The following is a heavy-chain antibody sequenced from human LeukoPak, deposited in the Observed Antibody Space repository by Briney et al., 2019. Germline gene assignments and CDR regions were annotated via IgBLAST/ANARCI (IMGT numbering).Heavy chain of an antibody. J-gene: IGHJ5*02. CDR2: INPSGGST. V-gene: IGHV1-46*01. Sequence: ASVKVSCKGSGYTFTSYYMHWVRQAPGQGLEWMGIINPSGGSTSYAQKFQGRVTMTRDTSTSTVYMELSSLRSEDTAVYYCARVRIVGARGFDPWGQGTLVTVSS. D-gene: IGHD1-26*01. CDR1: GYTFTSYY. CDR3: ARVRIVGARGFDP.